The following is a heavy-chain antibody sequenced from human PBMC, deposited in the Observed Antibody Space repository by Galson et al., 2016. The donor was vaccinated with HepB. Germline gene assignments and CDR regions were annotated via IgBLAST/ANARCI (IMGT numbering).Heavy chain of an antibody. CDR1: GYTFTNYY. CDR3: ARGRQGDWRVRGRFDP. V-gene: IGHV1-46*01. J-gene: IGHJ5*02. Sequence: SVKVSCKASGYTFTNYYVHWVRQAPGQGLEWVGIINPNSGDTVYAQKFQGRVTMTRDTSTTTVYMEMSSLTSEDTAVFYCARGRQGDWRVRGRFDPWGQGTLVTVSS. D-gene: IGHD6-19*01. CDR2: INPNSGDT.